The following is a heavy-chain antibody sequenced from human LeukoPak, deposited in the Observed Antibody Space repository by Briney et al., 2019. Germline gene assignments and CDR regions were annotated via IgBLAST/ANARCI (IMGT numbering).Heavy chain of an antibody. J-gene: IGHJ4*02. CDR1: GYTFTSNY. CDR3: ASRGLLWFGESPDY. V-gene: IGHV1-2*02. D-gene: IGHD3-10*01. CDR2: INPNSGGT. Sequence: ASVKVSCKAFGYTFTSNYMHWVRQAPGQGLEWMGWINPNSGGTNYAQKFQGRVTMTRDTSISTAYMELSRLRSDDTAVYYCASRGLLWFGESPDYWGQGTLVTVSS.